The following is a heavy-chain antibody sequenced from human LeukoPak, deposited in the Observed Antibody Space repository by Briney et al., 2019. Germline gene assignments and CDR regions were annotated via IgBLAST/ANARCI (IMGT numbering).Heavy chain of an antibody. D-gene: IGHD5-18*01. Sequence: SSETLSLTCSVSGGSISNYYWSWIRQPPGKGLEWMGYIYCTGATYYNSSLGSRVTFSLDTSKNQFSLKLNSVTAADTAVYYCARCGNSYGTGYYFDSWGQGTLVTVSS. CDR2: IYCTGAT. CDR3: ARCGNSYGTGYYFDS. CDR1: GGSISNYY. V-gene: IGHV4-59*01. J-gene: IGHJ4*02.